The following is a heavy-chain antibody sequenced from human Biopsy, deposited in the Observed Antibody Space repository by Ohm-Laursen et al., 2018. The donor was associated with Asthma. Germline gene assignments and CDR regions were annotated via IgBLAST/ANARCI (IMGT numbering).Heavy chain of an antibody. CDR2: ISVYNGNT. J-gene: IGHJ6*02. CDR3: ARAVDYSHYYGIDV. CDR1: GYTFNSAG. D-gene: IGHD3-10*01. Sequence: SVKVSCKTSGYTFNSAGITWMRQAPGQGLEWMGWISVYNGNTKVAQKLQDRVTMVTDTSTSTAYMELRSLRSDDTAVYFCARAVDYSHYYGIDVWGQGTTVTVS. V-gene: IGHV1-18*01.